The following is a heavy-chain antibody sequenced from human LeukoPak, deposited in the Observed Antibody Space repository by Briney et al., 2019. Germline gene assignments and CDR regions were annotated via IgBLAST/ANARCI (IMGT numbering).Heavy chain of an antibody. CDR2: INPNSGGT. V-gene: IGHV1-2*02. CDR3: ARDQFIAASGPKEYNLFDP. Sequence: ASVKVSCKASGYTFTGYYMHWVRQAPGQGLEWMGWINPNSGGTNYAQKFQGRVTMTRDTSISTAYMELSRLRSDDTAVYYCARDQFIAASGPKEYNLFDPGAQGFLVNVS. D-gene: IGHD6-13*01. CDR1: GYTFTGYY. J-gene: IGHJ5*02.